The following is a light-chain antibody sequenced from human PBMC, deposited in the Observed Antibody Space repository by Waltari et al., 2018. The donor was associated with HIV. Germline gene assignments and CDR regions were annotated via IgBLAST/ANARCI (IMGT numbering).Light chain of an antibody. CDR1: TSDVATPR. CDR2: RNY. CDR3: GVWDSTLKQWL. J-gene: IGLJ3*02. V-gene: IGLV1-47*01. Sequence: QSVLTHPPSASWTPGQPVTLSCSRSTSDVATPRVYWYQQRPGTAPKLLIYRNYQRPSGVPDRFSSSKSGASASLIISGLRSEDEADYFCGVWDSTLKQWLFGGRTKLTVL.